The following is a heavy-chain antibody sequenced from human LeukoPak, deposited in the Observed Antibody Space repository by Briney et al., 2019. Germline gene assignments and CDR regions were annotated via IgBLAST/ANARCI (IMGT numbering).Heavy chain of an antibody. D-gene: IGHD5-24*01. J-gene: IGHJ4*02. V-gene: IGHV3-43D*03. CDR1: GFTFDDYA. Sequence: GGSLRLSCAASGFTFDDYAMHWVRQAPGKGLEWVSLISWDGGSTYYADSVKGRFTISRDNSKNSLYLQMNSLRAEDTALYYCAKDSDRDGYNYGYFDYWGQGTLVTVSS. CDR3: AKDSDRDGYNYGYFDY. CDR2: ISWDGGST.